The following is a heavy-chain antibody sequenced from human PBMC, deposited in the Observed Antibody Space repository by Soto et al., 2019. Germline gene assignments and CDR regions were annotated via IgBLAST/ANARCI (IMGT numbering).Heavy chain of an antibody. CDR3: ARSTLFCSSPSCYYYYYGMDV. CDR1: GGTFSSYG. J-gene: IGHJ6*02. V-gene: IGHV1-69*01. Sequence: QVQLVQSGAEVKKPGSSVKVSCKASGGTFSSYGISWVRQAPGEGLEWMGGIIPIFGTANYAQKFQGRVTITADESTSTAYMELSSLRSEDTAVYYCARSTLFCSSPSCYYYYYGMDVWGQGTTVTVS. D-gene: IGHD2-2*01. CDR2: IIPIFGTA.